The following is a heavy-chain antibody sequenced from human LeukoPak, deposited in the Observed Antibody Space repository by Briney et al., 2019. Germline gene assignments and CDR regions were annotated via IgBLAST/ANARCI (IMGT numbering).Heavy chain of an antibody. V-gene: IGHV1-69*04. CDR1: GGTFSSYA. J-gene: IGHJ4*02. CDR3: ARADYYDSSGYSFDY. D-gene: IGHD3-22*01. CDR2: IIPIFGIA. Sequence: ASVKVFCKASGGTFSSYAISWVRQAPGQGLEWMGRIIPIFGIANYAQKFQGRVTITADKSTSTAYMELSSLRSEDTAVYYCARADYYDSSGYSFDYRGQGTLVTVSS.